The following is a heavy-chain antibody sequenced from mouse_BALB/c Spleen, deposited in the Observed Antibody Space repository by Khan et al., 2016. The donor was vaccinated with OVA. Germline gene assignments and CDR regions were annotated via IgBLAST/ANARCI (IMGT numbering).Heavy chain of an antibody. D-gene: IGHD1-1*01. Sequence: EVQVVESGGGLVQPGGSRKLSCAASGFTFNSYGIHWVRQAPEKGLEWVAYISGYSNTIYYADTVKGRFTISRDNPKNNLFLQMTSLMSEDTAVYYCATSNFYGYYFDYWGPGTTLTVS. J-gene: IGHJ2*01. CDR3: ATSNFYGYYFDY. CDR1: GFTFNSYG. V-gene: IGHV5-17*02. CDR2: ISGYSNTI.